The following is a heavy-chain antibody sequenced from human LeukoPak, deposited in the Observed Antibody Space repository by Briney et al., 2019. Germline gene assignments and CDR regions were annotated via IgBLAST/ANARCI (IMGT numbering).Heavy chain of an antibody. J-gene: IGHJ5*02. Sequence: GGSLRLSCAASGFTLSSYAMSWVHQAPGKGLEWVSGLSGSGGSTYYTDSVKGRFTISRDNSDNTLYLQMNTLRVEDTAVYFCAKEHTVRGVIFWFDPWGQGTLVTVSS. CDR1: GFTLSSYA. D-gene: IGHD3-10*01. CDR2: LSGSGGST. V-gene: IGHV3-23*01. CDR3: AKEHTVRGVIFWFDP.